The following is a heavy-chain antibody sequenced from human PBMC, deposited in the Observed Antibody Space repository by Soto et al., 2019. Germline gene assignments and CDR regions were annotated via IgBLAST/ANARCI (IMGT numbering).Heavy chain of an antibody. Sequence: EVQLLESGGGLVQPGGSLRLSCAASGFTFGNYGMNWVRQAPGTGLEWVSGISGGGGSTYYADSVKGRFTISRDPSKNTIFLEMNSLRAEDTAVYYCAKGFIVVVTVIRPDDAFDAWGQGTLVTVSS. V-gene: IGHV3-23*01. CDR1: GFTFGNYG. CDR3: AKGFIVVVTVIRPDDAFDA. CDR2: ISGGGGST. J-gene: IGHJ5*01. D-gene: IGHD2-21*02.